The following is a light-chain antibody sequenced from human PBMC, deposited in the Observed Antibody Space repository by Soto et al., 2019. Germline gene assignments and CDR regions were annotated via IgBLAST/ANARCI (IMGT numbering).Light chain of an antibody. CDR3: SSYTSTSTGG. V-gene: IGLV2-14*01. CDR2: DVS. J-gene: IGLJ1*01. CDR1: SSEVGAYDY. Sequence: QSALTQPASMSGSPGQSITISCTGASSEVGAYDYVSWYQQHPCKAPKLMIFDVSNRPSGVSNRFSGSKSGNTASLTISGLQAEDEADYYCSSYTSTSTGGFGTGTKVTVL.